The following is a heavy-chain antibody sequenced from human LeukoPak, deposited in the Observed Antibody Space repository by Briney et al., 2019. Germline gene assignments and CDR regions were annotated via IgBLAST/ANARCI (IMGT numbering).Heavy chain of an antibody. V-gene: IGHV1-2*02. CDR2: INPDSGGT. J-gene: IGHJ4*02. CDR3: ARDGGDGYNAYYFDY. D-gene: IGHD5-24*01. Sequence: GASVKVSCKASGFTFTGYYMHWVRQVPGQGLEWMGWINPDSGGTRYAQKFQGRVTMTRDTSISTAYMELSRLRFDDTAVYYCARDGGDGYNAYYFDYWGQGSLVTVSS. CDR1: GFTFTGYY.